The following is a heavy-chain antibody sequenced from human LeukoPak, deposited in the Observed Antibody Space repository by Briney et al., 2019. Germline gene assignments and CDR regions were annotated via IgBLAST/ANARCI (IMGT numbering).Heavy chain of an antibody. CDR2: IKEDGSEK. Sequence: GGSLRLSCAASGFTLSSYWVSWVRQAPGKGREWVANIKEDGSEKYYVDSVKGRFTISRDNAQNSVYLHMNSLTAEDTALYYCARDWVAGVPFDAFDIWGQGTMVSVSS. CDR1: GFTLSSYW. CDR3: ARDWVAGVPFDAFDI. J-gene: IGHJ3*02. D-gene: IGHD3-10*01. V-gene: IGHV3-7*03.